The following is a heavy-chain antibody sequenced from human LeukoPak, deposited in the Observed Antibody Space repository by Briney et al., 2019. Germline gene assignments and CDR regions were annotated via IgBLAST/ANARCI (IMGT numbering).Heavy chain of an antibody. CDR2: IIPIFGTA. Sequence: SVKVSCKASGGTFSSYAISWVRQAPGQGLEWMGGIIPIFGTANYAQKFQGRVTITADESTSTAYMELSSLRSEDTAVYYCARVGDGYSSGWPGYLDWYFDLWGRSTLVTVSS. J-gene: IGHJ2*01. CDR3: ARVGDGYSSGWPGYLDWYFDL. V-gene: IGHV1-69*13. D-gene: IGHD6-19*01. CDR1: GGTFSSYA.